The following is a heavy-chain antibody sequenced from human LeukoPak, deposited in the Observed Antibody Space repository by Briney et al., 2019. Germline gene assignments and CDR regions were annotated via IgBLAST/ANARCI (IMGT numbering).Heavy chain of an antibody. J-gene: IGHJ3*02. V-gene: IGHV1-18*01. Sequence: GASVKVSCKASGYTFTSYGISWVRQAPGQGLEWMGWISAYNGNTNYAQKLQGRVTMTTDTSTSTAYMELRSLRSDDTAVYYCARGKQGYCSSTSCYRPGDAFDILGQGTMVTVSS. CDR3: ARGKQGYCSSTSCYRPGDAFDI. D-gene: IGHD2-2*01. CDR1: GYTFTSYG. CDR2: ISAYNGNT.